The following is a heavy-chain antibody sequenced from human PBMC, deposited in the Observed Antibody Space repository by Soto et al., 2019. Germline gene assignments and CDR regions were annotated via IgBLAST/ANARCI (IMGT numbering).Heavy chain of an antibody. CDR3: ARDWPRYFDWSQPYYGMDV. V-gene: IGHV4-38-2*02. CDR2: IYHSGST. J-gene: IGHJ6*02. D-gene: IGHD3-9*01. CDR1: GYCSSSGYY. Sequence: SETLSLTCAVSGYCSSSGYYWGCIRQPPGKGLEWIGSIYHSGSTYYNPSLKSRVTISVDTSKNQFSLKLSSVTAADTAVYYCARDWPRYFDWSQPYYGMDVWGQGTTVT.